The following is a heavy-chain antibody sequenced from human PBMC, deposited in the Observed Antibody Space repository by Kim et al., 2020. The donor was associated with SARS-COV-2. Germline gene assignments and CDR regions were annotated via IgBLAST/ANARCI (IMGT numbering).Heavy chain of an antibody. CDR1: GGSISSSSYY. CDR2: IYYSGST. CDR3: ARNLLWFGELYGTNFDY. Sequence: SETLSLTCTVSGGSISSSSYYWGWIRQPPGKGLEWIGSIYYSGSTYYNPSLKSRVTISVDTSKNQFSLKLSSVTAADTAVYYCARNLLWFGELYGTNFDYWGQGTLVTVSS. V-gene: IGHV4-39*07. J-gene: IGHJ4*02. D-gene: IGHD3-10*01.